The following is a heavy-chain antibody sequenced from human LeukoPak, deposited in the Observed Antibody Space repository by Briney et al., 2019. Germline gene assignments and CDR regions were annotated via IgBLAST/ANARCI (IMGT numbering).Heavy chain of an antibody. CDR1: GYTFTSYS. Sequence: GASVKVSCKTSGYTFTSYSISWVRQAPGQGLEWMGWISAYNGATSYAQKLQGRVTMTTDTSSSTAYMELSRLRSDDTAVYYCATPYYDSSGYYFRFAAFDIWGQGTMVTVSS. CDR2: ISAYNGAT. J-gene: IGHJ3*02. CDR3: ATPYYDSSGYYFRFAAFDI. D-gene: IGHD3-22*01. V-gene: IGHV1-18*01.